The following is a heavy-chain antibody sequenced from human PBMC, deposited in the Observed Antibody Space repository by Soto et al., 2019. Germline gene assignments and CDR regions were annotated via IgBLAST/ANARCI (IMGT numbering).Heavy chain of an antibody. J-gene: IGHJ4*02. Sequence: SQTLSLTCAISGDSVSSNSAAWNWIRQSPSTGLEWLGRTYYRSKWYNDYAVSVKSRITINPDTSKNQFSLQLNSVTPEDTAVYYCARAHDSSGYWVGYFDYWGQGTLVTVSS. CDR3: ARAHDSSGYWVGYFDY. V-gene: IGHV6-1*01. D-gene: IGHD3-22*01. CDR1: GDSVSSNSAA. CDR2: TYYRSKWYN.